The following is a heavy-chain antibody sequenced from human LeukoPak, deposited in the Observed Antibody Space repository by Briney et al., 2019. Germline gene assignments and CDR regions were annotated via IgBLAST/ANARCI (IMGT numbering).Heavy chain of an antibody. J-gene: IGHJ4*02. V-gene: IGHV3-30*04. CDR2: TSYDGKNK. Sequence: GGSLRLSCAASGFTFSDYSMHWVRQAPGEGLEWMAVTSYDGKNKFYTDSVKGRFTISRDDSKNTLSLQMNSLRIDDTAVYYCARDMRGGTGTFDYWGQGILVTLSS. D-gene: IGHD3/OR15-3a*01. CDR3: ARDMRGGTGTFDY. CDR1: GFTFSDYS.